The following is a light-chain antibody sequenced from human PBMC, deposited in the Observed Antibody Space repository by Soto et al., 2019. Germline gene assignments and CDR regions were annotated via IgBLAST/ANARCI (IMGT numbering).Light chain of an antibody. CDR1: QSVRSN. CDR3: QQYGTLPWT. J-gene: IGKJ1*01. CDR2: GAS. Sequence: EIVLTQSPGTLSLSPGERATLSCRASQSVRSNLAWYQQKPGQSPRLLIYGASTRATGIPARFSGSGSGTDFTLTISRLEPEDFAVFYCQQYGTLPWTFGQGTKVDIK. V-gene: IGKV3-20*01.